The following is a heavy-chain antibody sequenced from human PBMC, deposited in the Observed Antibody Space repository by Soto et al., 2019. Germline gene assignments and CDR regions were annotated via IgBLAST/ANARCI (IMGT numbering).Heavy chain of an antibody. CDR3: TSPRIAVAGMFWYFDL. V-gene: IGHV3-73*01. Sequence: EVQLVESGGGLVQPGGSLNLSCAASGFSFSGSAMHWVRQASGKGLEWIGRIRSKANNFATAYTASVKGRFTISRDDSKNMAYLEMNDLKTEDTAVYFCTSPRIAVAGMFWYFDLWGRGTLVTVSS. CDR2: IRSKANNFAT. CDR1: GFSFSGSA. D-gene: IGHD6-19*01. J-gene: IGHJ2*01.